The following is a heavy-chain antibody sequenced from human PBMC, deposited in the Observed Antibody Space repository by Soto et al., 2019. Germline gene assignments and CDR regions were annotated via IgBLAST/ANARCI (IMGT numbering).Heavy chain of an antibody. CDR1: GYTFTTYS. J-gene: IGHJ4*02. V-gene: IGHV1-3*04. D-gene: IGHD5-12*01. CDR2: INTGNGDT. Sequence: ASVKVSCKASGYTFTTYSMHWVRQAPGQSLEWLGWINTGNGDTRYPQKFQGRVTVTRDTSASTVYMELSSLNSEDTAFYYCARDHDEDFGYDLDYFDYWGQGTLVTVSS. CDR3: ARDHDEDFGYDLDYFDY.